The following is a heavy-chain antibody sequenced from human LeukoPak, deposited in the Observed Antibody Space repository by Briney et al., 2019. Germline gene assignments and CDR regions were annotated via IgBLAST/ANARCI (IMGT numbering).Heavy chain of an antibody. CDR3: ARDPIAVVGGGSFDY. V-gene: IGHV3-30*04. Sequence: PGGSLRLSCAATGFTFSNFAMHWVRQAPGKGLEWVAVVSYDGSYKYYADSVKGRFTISRDNSKNTLYLQMNSLVAEDTAVYYCARDPIAVVGGGSFDYRGQGILVTVSS. CDR1: GFTFSNFA. J-gene: IGHJ4*02. CDR2: VSYDGSYK. D-gene: IGHD6-19*01.